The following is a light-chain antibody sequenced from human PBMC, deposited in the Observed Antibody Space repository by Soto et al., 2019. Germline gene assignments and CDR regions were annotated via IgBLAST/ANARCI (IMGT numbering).Light chain of an antibody. CDR3: CSYEGSNNYVV. J-gene: IGLJ2*01. V-gene: IGLV2-8*01. CDR2: EVS. Sequence: QSVLTQPPSASGSPGQSVTISCTGTSSDVGGYNYVSWYQQHPGKAPKLMIYEVSKRPSGVPDRFSCSKSGNTASLTVSGVHAEDEADYYCCSYEGSNNYVVFGGGTKLTVL. CDR1: SSDVGGYNY.